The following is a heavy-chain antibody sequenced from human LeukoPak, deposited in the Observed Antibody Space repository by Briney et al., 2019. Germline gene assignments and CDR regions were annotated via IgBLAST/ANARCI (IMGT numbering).Heavy chain of an antibody. D-gene: IGHD3-10*01. V-gene: IGHV3-30*04. J-gene: IGHJ4*02. CDR3: AGWRGSASGSFSGPLDY. CDR1: GFPFSSYP. CDR2: VSNDARYK. Sequence: GRSLRLSCAASGFPFSSYPMHWVRQARGKGLEWVAIVSNDARYKDYADSVKGRFTISRDNSKNTLYLEMNSLRAEDTALYYCAGWRGSASGSFSGPLDYWGQGTLVTVSS.